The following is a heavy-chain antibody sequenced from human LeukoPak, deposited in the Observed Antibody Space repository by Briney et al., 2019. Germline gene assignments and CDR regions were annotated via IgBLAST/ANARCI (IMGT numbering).Heavy chain of an antibody. CDR1: GFTFRRFE. V-gene: IGHV3-23*01. CDR2: ISGSGEIT. D-gene: IGHD3-3*01. J-gene: IGHJ4*02. Sequence: PGGSLTLPCAACGFTFRRFELNGPRQSPGRGLEWVSDISGSGEITHYEASVKGRFTSSRDNSKNPLNLQMNSLRAEDTAVYYCAKLEWSASHHYFDYRGQGTLVTGSS. CDR3: AKLEWSASHHYFDY.